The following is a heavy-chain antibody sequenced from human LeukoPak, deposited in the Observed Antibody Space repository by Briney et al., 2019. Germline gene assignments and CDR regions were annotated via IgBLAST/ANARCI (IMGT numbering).Heavy chain of an antibody. CDR3: ARDRLWFGESYFDY. Sequence: ASVKVSCKASGYTFTSYAMNWVRQAPGQGLEWMGWINTNTGNPTYAQGFTGRFVFPLDTSVSTTYLQISSLKAEDTAVYYCARDRLWFGESYFDYWGQGTLVTVSP. CDR2: INTNTGNP. CDR1: GYTFTSYA. D-gene: IGHD3-10*01. J-gene: IGHJ4*02. V-gene: IGHV7-4-1*02.